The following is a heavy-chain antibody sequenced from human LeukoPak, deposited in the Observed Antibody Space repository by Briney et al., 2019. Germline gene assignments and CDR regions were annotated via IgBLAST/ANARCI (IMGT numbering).Heavy chain of an antibody. Sequence: SETLSLTCTVSGGSISSYYWSWIRQPAGKGLEWIGRIYTSGSTNYNPSLKSRVTISVDTSKNQFSLKLSSVTAADTAVYYCARETPLGSYFNTRSDYWGQGTLVTVSS. CDR2: IYTSGST. D-gene: IGHD1-26*01. CDR1: GGSISSYY. V-gene: IGHV4-4*07. J-gene: IGHJ4*02. CDR3: ARETPLGSYFNTRSDY.